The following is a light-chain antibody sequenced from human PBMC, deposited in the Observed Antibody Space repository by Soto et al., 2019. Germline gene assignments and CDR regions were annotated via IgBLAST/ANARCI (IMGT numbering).Light chain of an antibody. CDR1: SSDVCGYNY. CDR2: DVS. CDR3: SSYTSSSTLNYV. Sequence: QSALTQPASVSGSPGQSITISCTGTSSDVCGYNYVSWYQQHPGKAPKLMIYDVSNRPSGVSNLFSGSKSGNTASLTISWLQAEDEADYYCSSYTSSSTLNYVFGTGTKVTVL. V-gene: IGLV2-14*01. J-gene: IGLJ1*01.